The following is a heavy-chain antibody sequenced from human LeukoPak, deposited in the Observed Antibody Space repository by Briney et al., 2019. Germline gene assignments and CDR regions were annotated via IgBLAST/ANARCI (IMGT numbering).Heavy chain of an antibody. CDR2: ISWDGGST. J-gene: IGHJ6*02. Sequence: GGSLRLSCAASGFTFDDYAMHWVRQAPGKGLEWVSLISWDGGSTYYADSVKGRFTISRDNSKNSLYLQMNSLRAEDTALYYCAKSVVEDTAKEALSGVFLYYYYYGMDVWGQGTTVTVSS. CDR3: AKSVVEDTAKEALSGVFLYYYYYGMDV. CDR1: GFTFDDYA. V-gene: IGHV3-43D*03. D-gene: IGHD5-18*01.